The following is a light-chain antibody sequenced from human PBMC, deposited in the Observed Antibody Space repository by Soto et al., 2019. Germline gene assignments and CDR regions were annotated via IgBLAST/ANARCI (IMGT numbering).Light chain of an antibody. V-gene: IGKV1-9*01. Sequence: DIQLTQSPSFLSASVGDRVTITCRASQDISSYLAWYQQKPGKAPKLLIVGASTLQSGVPSRFSGSGSGTEFTLTISSLKPEDFATYYCQQLNSYSIFTFGPGTKVDI. CDR2: GAS. J-gene: IGKJ3*01. CDR3: QQLNSYSIFT. CDR1: QDISSY.